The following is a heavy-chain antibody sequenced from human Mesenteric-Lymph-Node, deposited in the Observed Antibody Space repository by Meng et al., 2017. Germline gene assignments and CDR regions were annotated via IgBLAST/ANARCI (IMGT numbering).Heavy chain of an antibody. V-gene: IGHV3-7*01. J-gene: IGHJ6*02. Sequence: GESLKISCAASGFTFSSYWMSWVRQAPGKGLEWVANIKQDGSEKYYVDSVKGRFTISRDNAKNSLYLQMNSLRAEDTAVYYCTRGGSGYDSGYYYYGMDVWGQGTTVTVSS. D-gene: IGHD5-12*01. CDR1: GFTFSSYW. CDR2: IKQDGSEK. CDR3: TRGGSGYDSGYYYYGMDV.